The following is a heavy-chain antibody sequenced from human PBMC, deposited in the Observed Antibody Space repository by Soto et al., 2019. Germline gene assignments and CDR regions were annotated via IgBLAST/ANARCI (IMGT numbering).Heavy chain of an antibody. CDR3: AASIFYYGMDV. V-gene: IGHV5-51*01. J-gene: IGHJ6*02. CDR2: IYPGDSDT. CDR1: GYTFTNYW. Sequence: GESLKISCKGSGYTFTNYWIGWVRQMPGKGLEWMGIIYPGDSDTKYNPSFQGQVTISADKSITTTYLRWTSLEASDTAIYYCAASIFYYGMDVWGQGTTVTVSS.